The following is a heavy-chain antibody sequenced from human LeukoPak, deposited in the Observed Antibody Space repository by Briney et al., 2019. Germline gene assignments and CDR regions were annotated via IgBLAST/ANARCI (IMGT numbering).Heavy chain of an antibody. CDR3: ARGLIVGATTY. CDR1: GGSISSSSYY. Sequence: PSQTLSLTCTVSGGSISSSSYYWGWIRQPPGKGLEWIGSIYYSGSTYYNPSLKSRVTISVDTSKNQFSLKLSSVTAADTAVYYCARGLIVGATTYWGQGTLVTVSS. V-gene: IGHV4-39*01. D-gene: IGHD1-26*01. CDR2: IYYSGST. J-gene: IGHJ4*02.